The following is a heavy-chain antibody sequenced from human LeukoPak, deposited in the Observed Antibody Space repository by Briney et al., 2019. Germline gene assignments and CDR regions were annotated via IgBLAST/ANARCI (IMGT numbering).Heavy chain of an antibody. CDR1: GGSISSYY. CDR2: IYYSGST. V-gene: IGHV4-59*08. CDR3: ARGGGGVEYQLLRRHFDY. D-gene: IGHD2-2*01. Sequence: SETLSLTCTVSGGSISSYYWSWLRQPPGKGLEWIGYIYYSGSTNYNHSLKSRVTISVDTSKNQFSLKLSSVTAADTAVYYCARGGGGVEYQLLRRHFDYWGQGTLVTVSS. J-gene: IGHJ4*02.